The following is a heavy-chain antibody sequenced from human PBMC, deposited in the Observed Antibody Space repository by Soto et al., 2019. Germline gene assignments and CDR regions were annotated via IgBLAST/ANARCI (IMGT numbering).Heavy chain of an antibody. J-gene: IGHJ6*02. CDR2: IIPIFGTA. D-gene: IGHD3-10*01. CDR1: GGTFSSYA. CDR3: ARVVPKRITMVRGVIPYYYGMDV. Sequence: SVKVSCKTSGGTFSSYAISWVRQAPGQGLEWMGGIIPIFGTANYAQKFQGRVTITADESTSTAYMELSSLRSEDTAVYYCARVVPKRITMVRGVIPYYYGMDVWGQGTTVTV. V-gene: IGHV1-69*13.